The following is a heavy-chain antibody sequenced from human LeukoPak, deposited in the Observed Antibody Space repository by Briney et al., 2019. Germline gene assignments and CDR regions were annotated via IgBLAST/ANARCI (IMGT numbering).Heavy chain of an antibody. CDR3: ARVGDYALKD. CDR2: IYHSGST. V-gene: IGHV4-30-2*01. D-gene: IGHD3-16*01. Sequence: SETLSLTCTVSGGSISSGGYYWSWIRQPPGKGLEWIGYIYHSGSTYYNPSLKSRVTISVDRSKNQFSLKLSSVTAADTAVYYCARVGDYALKDWGQGTLVTVSS. CDR1: GGSISSGGYY. J-gene: IGHJ4*02.